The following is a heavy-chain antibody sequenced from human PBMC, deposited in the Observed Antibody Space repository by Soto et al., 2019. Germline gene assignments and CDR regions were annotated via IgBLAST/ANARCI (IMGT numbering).Heavy chain of an antibody. CDR1: GFSFSHYG. CDR2: ISYDGSHK. CDR3: ARDREREQLGYYGVDV. J-gene: IGHJ6*02. D-gene: IGHD6-13*01. Sequence: QVQVVESVGGVVQPGRSLRLSCAASGFSFSHYGMQWVRQAPGKGLEWVAVISYDGSHKYYAESVTGRFTISRDNSKNTLYLQMNSLRPDDTALYFCARDREREQLGYYGVDVWGQGTTVTVSS. V-gene: IGHV3-30*03.